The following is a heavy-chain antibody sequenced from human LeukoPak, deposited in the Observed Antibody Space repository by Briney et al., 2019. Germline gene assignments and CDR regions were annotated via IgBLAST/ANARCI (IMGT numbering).Heavy chain of an antibody. V-gene: IGHV1-46*01. D-gene: IGHD1-26*01. Sequence: ASVKVSCKASGCTFTSYYMHWVRQAPGQGLEWMGIINPSGGSTSYAQKFQGRVTMTRDTSTGTVYMELSSLRSEDTAIYYCARDNSVGDNAWWFDPWGQGTLVTVSS. J-gene: IGHJ5*02. CDR2: INPSGGST. CDR1: GCTFTSYY. CDR3: ARDNSVGDNAWWFDP.